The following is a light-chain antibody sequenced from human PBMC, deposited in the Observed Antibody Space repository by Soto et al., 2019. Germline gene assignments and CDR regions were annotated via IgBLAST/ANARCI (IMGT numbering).Light chain of an antibody. CDR2: GAY. CDR1: QVIRRA. J-gene: IGKJ5*01. CDR3: QQADTFPIA. V-gene: IGKV1D-12*01. Sequence: EIQMTQSPSSVSASVGDRITISCQESQVIRRALDWYQQKPGTAPKRLINGAYSLQSGGPSSFRGSACGTDFALRISSVQPEDFAVYYCQQADTFPIAFGPGTRLEIK.